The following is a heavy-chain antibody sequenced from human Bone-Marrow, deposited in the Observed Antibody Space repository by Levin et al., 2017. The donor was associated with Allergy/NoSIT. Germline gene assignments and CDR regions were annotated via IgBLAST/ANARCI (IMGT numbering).Heavy chain of an antibody. CDR2: IYYSGST. D-gene: IGHD2-15*01. CDR3: ARGKVVVVVAADTKYYYYYGMDV. CDR1: GGSVSSGSFY. V-gene: IGHV4-61*01. Sequence: SETLSLTCTVSGGSVSSGSFYWSWIRQPPGTGLEWIGYIYYSGSTNYNPSLKSRVTISVDTSKNQFSLKLSSVTAADTAVYYCARGKVVVVVAADTKYYYYYGMDVWGQGTTVTVSS. J-gene: IGHJ6*02.